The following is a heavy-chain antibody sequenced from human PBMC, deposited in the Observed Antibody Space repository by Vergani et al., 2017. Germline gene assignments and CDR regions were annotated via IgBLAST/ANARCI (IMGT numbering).Heavy chain of an antibody. D-gene: IGHD5-12*01. CDR2: LTVGGGST. CDR1: GFTFSTYA. J-gene: IGHJ4*02. Sequence: EVQLLESGGSLKQPGGSVRLSCAASGFTFSTYAMHWVRQAPGKGLEWGSALTVGGGSTYYADSFKGRFIISRDKTRDTLYLQMNSLRPEDTATYYCVKDAGGYENFFDSWCQGTLVTVSS. V-gene: IGHV3-23*01. CDR3: VKDAGGYENFFDS.